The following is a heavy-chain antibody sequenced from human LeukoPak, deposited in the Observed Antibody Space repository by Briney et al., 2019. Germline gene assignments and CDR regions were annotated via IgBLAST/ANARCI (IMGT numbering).Heavy chain of an antibody. V-gene: IGHV4-4*02. Sequence: SETLSLTCTVSGDSINSLDLWSWVRQPPGKGLEWIGEMYLSGTTHSNTSVKSRVTISIDKSKNQFFLNLSSVTAADTAVYYCAGLVGRYSSGLYYYYFDYWGQGTLVTVSS. CDR2: MYLSGTT. D-gene: IGHD3-22*01. CDR3: AGLVGRYSSGLYYYYFDY. J-gene: IGHJ4*02. CDR1: GDSINSLDL.